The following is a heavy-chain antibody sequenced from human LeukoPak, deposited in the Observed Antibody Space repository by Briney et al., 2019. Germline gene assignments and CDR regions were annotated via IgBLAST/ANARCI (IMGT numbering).Heavy chain of an antibody. CDR2: IYYSGST. J-gene: IGHJ4*02. Sequence: SETLSLTCTVSGGSISSFYWTWIRQPPGKGLEWIGYIYYSGSTNYNPSLKSRVTMSVDTSMNQFSLKLSSVTAADTAVYYCAREKGNSYGYDYWGQGTLVTVSS. CDR1: GGSISSFY. D-gene: IGHD5-18*01. CDR3: AREKGNSYGYDY. V-gene: IGHV4-59*01.